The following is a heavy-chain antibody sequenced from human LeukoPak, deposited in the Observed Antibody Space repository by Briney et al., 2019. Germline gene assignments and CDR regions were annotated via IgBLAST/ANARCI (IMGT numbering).Heavy chain of an antibody. CDR2: ISWNSGHK. J-gene: IGHJ2*01. CDR1: GFTFDDYA. D-gene: IGHD3-10*01. Sequence: GGSLRLSCVASGFTFDDYAMHWVRQAPGKGLEWVSGISWNSGHKGYADSVKGRFTISRDNAKNSLYLRMNSLRAEDTALYYCAKDRRPTVSGGYFDLWGRGTLVSVSS. V-gene: IGHV3-9*01. CDR3: AKDRRPTVSGGYFDL.